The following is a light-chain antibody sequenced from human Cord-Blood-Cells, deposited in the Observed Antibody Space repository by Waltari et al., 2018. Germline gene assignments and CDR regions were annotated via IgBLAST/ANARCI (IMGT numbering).Light chain of an antibody. CDR3: CSYAGSYV. CDR1: SSDVGSYNL. CDR2: EGS. J-gene: IGLJ1*01. V-gene: IGLV2-23*01. Sequence: QSALTQPASVSGSPGQSITISCTGTSSDVGSYNLVSWYQQHPGKAPKLMIYEGSKRPSGVSNRFSGSKSGNTASLTISGLQAEDEADYYCCSYAGSYVFDTGTKVNVL.